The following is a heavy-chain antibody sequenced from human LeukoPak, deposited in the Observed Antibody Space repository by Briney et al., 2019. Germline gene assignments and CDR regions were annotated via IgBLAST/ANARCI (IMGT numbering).Heavy chain of an antibody. Sequence: GGSLRLSCAASGFTFSSYAMSWVRQAPGKGLEWVSGFSGGDSSTYYADSVKGRFTISRDNSKNTLYLQMNSLRTEDTAIYYCAKGSSERVWSYFDYWGQGTLVTVSS. D-gene: IGHD3-3*01. CDR1: GFTFSSYA. CDR3: AKGSSERVWSYFDY. V-gene: IGHV3-23*01. CDR2: FSGGDSST. J-gene: IGHJ4*02.